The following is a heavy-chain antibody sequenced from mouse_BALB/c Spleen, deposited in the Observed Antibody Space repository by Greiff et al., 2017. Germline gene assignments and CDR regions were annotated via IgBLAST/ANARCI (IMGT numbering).Heavy chain of an antibody. D-gene: IGHD2-10*01. Sequence: QVQLKESGPGLVAPSQSLSITCTVSGFSLTSYGVHWVRQPPGKGLEWLGVIWAGGSTNYNSALMSRLSISKDNSKSQVFLKMNSLQTDDTAMYYCARDQFTYYGNYEGAMDYWGQGTSVTVSS. CDR1: GFSLTSYG. CDR3: ARDQFTYYGNYEGAMDY. CDR2: IWAGGST. J-gene: IGHJ4*01. V-gene: IGHV2-9*02.